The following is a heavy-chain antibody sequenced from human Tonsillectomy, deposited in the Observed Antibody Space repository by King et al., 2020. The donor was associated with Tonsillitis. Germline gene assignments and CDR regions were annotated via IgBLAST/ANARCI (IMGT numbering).Heavy chain of an antibody. J-gene: IGHJ6*02. CDR1: GFMFSSYS. Sequence: VQLVESGGGLVQPGGSLRLSCAASGFMFSSYSMNWVRQAPGKGLEWVSSISSSSNYIYNADSVKGRFTISRDNANNSLYLQMNSLRAEDTAVYYCARDSGYYGMDVWGQGTTVTVSS. V-gene: IGHV3-21*01. CDR3: ARDSGYYGMDV. CDR2: ISSSSNYI.